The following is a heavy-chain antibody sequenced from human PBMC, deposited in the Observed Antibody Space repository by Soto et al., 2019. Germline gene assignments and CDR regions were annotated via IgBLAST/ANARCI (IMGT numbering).Heavy chain of an antibody. CDR2: IYYSGST. D-gene: IGHD3-16*01. J-gene: IGHJ4*02. Sequence: PSETLSLTCTVSGGSLSSGDYYWSWIRQPPGKGLEWIGYIYYSGSTYYNPSLKSRVTISVDTSKNQFSLKLSSVTAAATAVYYCAGEGFWGDYRNFYRRGQEPRFTASS. CDR1: GGSLSSGDYY. V-gene: IGHV4-30-4*01. CDR3: AGEGFWGDYRNFYR.